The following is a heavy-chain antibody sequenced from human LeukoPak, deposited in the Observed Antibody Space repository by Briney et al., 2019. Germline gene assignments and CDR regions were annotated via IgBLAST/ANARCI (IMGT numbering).Heavy chain of an antibody. CDR2: INTDGSNT. Sequence: SGGSLRLSCAASGFAFSSYWMYWVRQAPGKGLVWVSRINTDGSNTGYADFVKGRFTISRDNAKSTLYLQMNSLRVEDTAVYYCVSGLISAANTNYWGQGTLVTVSS. CDR1: GFAFSSYW. CDR3: VSGLISAANTNY. J-gene: IGHJ4*02. D-gene: IGHD6-13*01. V-gene: IGHV3-74*01.